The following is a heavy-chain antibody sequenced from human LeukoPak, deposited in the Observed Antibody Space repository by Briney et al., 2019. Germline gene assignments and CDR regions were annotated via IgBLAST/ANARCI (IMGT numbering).Heavy chain of an antibody. CDR1: GFTFSSYW. V-gene: IGHV3-7*01. Sequence: PGGSLRLSCAASGFTFSSYWMSWVRQAPGKGLEWVANIKQDGSEKYYVDSVKGRFTISRDNAKNSLYLQMNSLRAEDTAVYYCARDQCSGWRNYNWFDPWGQGTLVTVSS. J-gene: IGHJ5*02. CDR3: ARDQCSGWRNYNWFDP. D-gene: IGHD6-19*01. CDR2: IKQDGSEK.